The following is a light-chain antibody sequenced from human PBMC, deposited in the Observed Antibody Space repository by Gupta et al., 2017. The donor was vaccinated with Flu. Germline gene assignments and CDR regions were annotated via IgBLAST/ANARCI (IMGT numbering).Light chain of an antibody. CDR1: QCVSSN. CDR2: GAS. CDR3: QHYNNWPRT. J-gene: IGKJ1*01. Sequence: EIVTTQYPATLSVSPGERATLSCRASQCVSSNLAWYQQKPGQAPRLLIYGASTRATGIPARFSGSGSGTEFTLTISSLQSEDFAVYYCQHYNNWPRTFGQGTKVEIK. V-gene: IGKV3-15*01.